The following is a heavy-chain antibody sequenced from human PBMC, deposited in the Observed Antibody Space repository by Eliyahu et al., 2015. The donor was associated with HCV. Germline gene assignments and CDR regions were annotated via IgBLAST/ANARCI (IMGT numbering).Heavy chain of an antibody. V-gene: IGHV3-23*01. CDR2: ISGSGGST. CDR1: GFTFSXYA. J-gene: IGHJ6*02. D-gene: IGHD2-21*01. Sequence: EVQLLESGGGLVQPGGSLRLSCAASGFTFSXYAMTWVRQTPDQGLEWVAHISGSGGSTYYADSVKGRFTISRDNSKNTLFLQMNSLRGEDTAVYYCAKDIPSNVDYYYYGMDVWGQGTTVTVSS. CDR3: AKDIPSNVDYYYYGMDV.